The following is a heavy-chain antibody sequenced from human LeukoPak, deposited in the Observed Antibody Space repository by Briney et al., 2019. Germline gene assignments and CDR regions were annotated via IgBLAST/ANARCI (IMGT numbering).Heavy chain of an antibody. V-gene: IGHV1-69*05. CDR1: GGTFSSYA. CDR2: IIPIFGTA. Sequence: ASVKVSCKASGGTFSSYAISWVRQAPGQGLEGMGGIIPIFGTANYAQKFQGRVTITTDESTSTAYMELSSLRSEDTAVYYCARSPGTDYVFDYWGQGTLVTVSS. D-gene: IGHD3-16*01. CDR3: ARSPGTDYVFDY. J-gene: IGHJ4*02.